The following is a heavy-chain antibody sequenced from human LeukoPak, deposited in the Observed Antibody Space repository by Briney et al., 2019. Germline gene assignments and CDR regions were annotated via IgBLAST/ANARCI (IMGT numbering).Heavy chain of an antibody. Sequence: PSETLSLTCTVSGGSLSSYYWSWIRQPPGKGLEWSGYIYYSGSTNYNPSLKSRVTISVDTSKNQFSLKLSSVTAADTAVYYCARGPMVRGVIITGDFDYWGQGTLVTVSS. CDR3: ARGPMVRGVIITGDFDY. CDR2: IYYSGST. V-gene: IGHV4-59*01. D-gene: IGHD3-10*01. CDR1: GGSLSSYY. J-gene: IGHJ4*02.